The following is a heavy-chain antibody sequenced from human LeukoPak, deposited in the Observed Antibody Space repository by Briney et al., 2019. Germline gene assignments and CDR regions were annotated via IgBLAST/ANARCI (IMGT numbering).Heavy chain of an antibody. CDR2: ISGSGGST. V-gene: IGHV3-23*01. CDR3: AKDRRDSSSWRPFYYFDY. Sequence: PGGSLRLSCAASGFTFSSYAMSWVRQAPGKGLEWVSAISGSGGSTYYADSVKGRFTISRDNSKNTLYLQMNSLRAEDTAVYYCAKDRRDSSSWRPFYYFDYWGQGTLVTVSS. D-gene: IGHD6-13*01. J-gene: IGHJ4*02. CDR1: GFTFSSYA.